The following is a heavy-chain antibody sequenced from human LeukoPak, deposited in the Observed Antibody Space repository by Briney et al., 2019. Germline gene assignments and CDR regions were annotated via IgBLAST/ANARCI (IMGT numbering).Heavy chain of an antibody. D-gene: IGHD4-11*01. J-gene: IGHJ6*03. CDR2: ISSSSSYI. CDR3: ARGTVTPGADYMDV. CDR1: GFTLSSYS. V-gene: IGHV3-21*01. Sequence: GGSLRLSCAASGFTLSSYSMNWVRQAPGKGLEWVSSISSSSSYIYDADSVKGRFTISRDNAKNTVYLQMNSLRAEDTAMYYCARGTVTPGADYMDVWGKGTTVTISS.